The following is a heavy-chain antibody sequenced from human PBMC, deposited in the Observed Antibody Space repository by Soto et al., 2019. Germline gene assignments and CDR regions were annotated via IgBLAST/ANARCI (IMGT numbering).Heavy chain of an antibody. CDR3: AAGGGLKRYY. J-gene: IGHJ4*02. V-gene: IGHV4-30-2*01. CDR1: GGSISSGGYS. D-gene: IGHD1-26*01. CDR2: IYHSGST. Sequence: QLQLQESGSGLVKPSQTLSLTCAVSGGSISSGGYSCSLIRQPPGKGLEGIGYIYHSGSTHYNPPLKSRVTISVDRSKNQFSLKLSSVTAADTAVYYCAAGGGLKRYYWGQGTLVTVSS.